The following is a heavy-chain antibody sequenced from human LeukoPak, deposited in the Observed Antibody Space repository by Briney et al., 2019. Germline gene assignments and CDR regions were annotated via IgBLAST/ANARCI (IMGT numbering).Heavy chain of an antibody. CDR1: GFTFSSYG. Sequence: GGTLRLSCAASGFTFSSYGMSWVRQAPGKGLEWISVISGSGGSTYYAASVKGRFTISRDNSKNTLYLQMNSLRAEDTAVYYCAKDSRGYQDYFDYWGQGTLVTVSS. CDR3: AKDSRGYQDYFDY. CDR2: ISGSGGST. D-gene: IGHD3-22*01. J-gene: IGHJ4*02. V-gene: IGHV3-23*01.